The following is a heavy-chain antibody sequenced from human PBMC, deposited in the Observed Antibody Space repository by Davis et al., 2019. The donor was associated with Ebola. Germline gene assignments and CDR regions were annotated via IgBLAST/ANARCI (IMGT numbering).Heavy chain of an antibody. V-gene: IGHV4-61*01. D-gene: IGHD6-6*01. CDR2: IYYSGST. CDR1: GGSVSSGSYY. J-gene: IGHJ3*02. Sequence: PGGSLRLSCTVSGGSVSSGSYYWSWIRQPPGKGLEWIGYIYYSGSTNYNPSLKSRVTISVDTSKNQFSLKLSSVTAADTAVYYCARDLSSSSTHDAFDIWGQGTLVTVSS. CDR3: ARDLSSSSTHDAFDI.